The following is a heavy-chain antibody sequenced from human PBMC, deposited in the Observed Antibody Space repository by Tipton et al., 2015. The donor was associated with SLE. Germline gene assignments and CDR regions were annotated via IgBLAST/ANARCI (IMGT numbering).Heavy chain of an antibody. CDR1: GGSISSTYY. V-gene: IGHV4-39*07. CDR3: ARARLTSGYSYGSSYFDY. CDR2: IFYSGSFSGGST. J-gene: IGHJ4*02. Sequence: TLSLTCTVSGGSISSTYYWGWIRQPPGKGLEWIGSIFYSGSFSGGSTYYNPSLKSRVTISVDTSKNQFSLKLSSVTAADTAVYYCARARLTSGYSYGSSYFDYWGQGTLVTVSS. D-gene: IGHD5-18*01.